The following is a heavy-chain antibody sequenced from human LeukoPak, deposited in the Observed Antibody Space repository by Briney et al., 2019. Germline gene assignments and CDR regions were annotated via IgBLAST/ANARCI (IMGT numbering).Heavy chain of an antibody. CDR1: GGSVSSDNYY. J-gene: IGHJ4*02. CDR3: ARRHYYNGRAYYFLDY. Sequence: SETLSLTCTVSGGSVSSDNYYWTWIRQPPGKGLQWIGYISYSGSTNYNPSLKSRVTISLHTSKNQFSMRLSSLTAADTAVYYCARRHYYNGRAYYFLDYWGQGTLVTVSS. D-gene: IGHD3-22*01. V-gene: IGHV4-61*01. CDR2: ISYSGST.